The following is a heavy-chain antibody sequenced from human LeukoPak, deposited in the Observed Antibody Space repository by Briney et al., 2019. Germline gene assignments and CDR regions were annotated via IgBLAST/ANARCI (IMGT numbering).Heavy chain of an antibody. Sequence: PGGSLRLSCAASGFTFSSYAMLWVPQAPGKGLEWVAGISYDGNNKFYADSVKGRFTLSRDNSKNTLYLQMNSLRIEDAAVYYCGRGTVGFGELNYWGQGALVTVSS. CDR2: ISYDGNNK. CDR1: GFTFSSYA. V-gene: IGHV3-30-3*01. CDR3: GRGTVGFGELNY. D-gene: IGHD3-10*01. J-gene: IGHJ4*02.